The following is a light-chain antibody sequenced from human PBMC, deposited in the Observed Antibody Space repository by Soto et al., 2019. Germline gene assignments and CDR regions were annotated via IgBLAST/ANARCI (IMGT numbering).Light chain of an antibody. V-gene: IGLV3-27*01. J-gene: IGLJ2*01. CDR3: YSAADNNLGV. CDR1: VLAKKY. CDR2: KDS. Sequence: SYELTQPSSVSVSPGQTARITYSGDVLAKKYARWFQQKPGQAPVLVIYKDSERPSGIPERFSGSSSGTTVTLTISRAQVEDEADYYCYSAADNNLGVFGGGTKLTVL.